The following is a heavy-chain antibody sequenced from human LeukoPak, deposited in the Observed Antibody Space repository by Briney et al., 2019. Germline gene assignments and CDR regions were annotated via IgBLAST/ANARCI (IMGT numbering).Heavy chain of an antibody. CDR1: GFTFSSYE. J-gene: IGHJ5*02. CDR3: ARDGAYSSSWVWFDP. D-gene: IGHD6-13*01. CDR2: ISSSGSTI. Sequence: PGGSQRLSCAASGFTFSSYEMNWVRQAPGKGLEWVSYISSSGSTIYYADSVKGRFTISRDNAKNSLYLQMNSLRAEDTAVYYCARDGAYSSSWVWFDPWGQGTLVTVSS. V-gene: IGHV3-48*03.